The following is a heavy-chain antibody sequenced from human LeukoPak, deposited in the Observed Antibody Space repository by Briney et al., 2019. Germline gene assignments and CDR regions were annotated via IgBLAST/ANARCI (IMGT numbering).Heavy chain of an antibody. D-gene: IGHD6-13*01. CDR2: IYSSGST. J-gene: IGHJ5*02. CDR1: GGSISSYY. CDR3: ARDRSSSWYNWFDP. V-gene: IGHV4-59*01. Sequence: SETLSLTCTVSGGSISSYYWSWIRKPPGKGLEWIGYIYSSGSTNYNPSLKSRVTMSVDTSKNQFSLKLTSVTAADTAVYYCARDRSSSWYNWFDPWGQGALVTVSS.